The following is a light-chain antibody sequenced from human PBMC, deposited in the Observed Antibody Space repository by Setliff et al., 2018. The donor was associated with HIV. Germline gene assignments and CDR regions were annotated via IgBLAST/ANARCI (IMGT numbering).Light chain of an antibody. CDR3: CSNAGSNTYV. J-gene: IGLJ1*01. CDR2: QAS. CDR1: SGDVGRYNL. V-gene: IGLV2-23*01. Sequence: QSVLAQPASLSGSPGQSITISCTGTSGDVGRYNLVSWYQQQPGKPPKLMIYQASKRPSGVSNRFSGSKSGNTASLTISGLQAEDEADYYCCSNAGSNTYVFGTGTKVTVL.